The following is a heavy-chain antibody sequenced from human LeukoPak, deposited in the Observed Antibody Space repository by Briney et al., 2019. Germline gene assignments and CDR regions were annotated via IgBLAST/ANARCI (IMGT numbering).Heavy chain of an antibody. CDR1: GFTFSTYS. CDR3: ARDMGTTRLDL. D-gene: IGHD1-1*01. Sequence: GGSLRLSCAASGFTFSTYSMNWVRQAPGKGLEWVSSISSGSSYIYYADSVKGRFTISRDNSKNTLYLQVSSLRADDTAVYYCARDMGTTRLDLWGQGTLVTVSS. CDR2: ISSGSSYI. V-gene: IGHV3-21*01. J-gene: IGHJ5*02.